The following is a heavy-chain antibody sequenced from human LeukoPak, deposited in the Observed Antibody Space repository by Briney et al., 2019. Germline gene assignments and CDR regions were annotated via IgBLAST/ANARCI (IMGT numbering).Heavy chain of an antibody. V-gene: IGHV4-34*01. J-gene: IGHJ4*02. CDR3: ARGSSWYRASDY. CDR2: INHSGST. CDR1: GGSFSGYY. D-gene: IGHD6-13*01. Sequence: SETLSLTCAVYGGSFSGYYWSWIRQPPGKGLEWIGEINHSGSTNYNPSLKSRVTISVDKSKNQFSLKLSSVTAADTAVYYCARGSSWYRASDYWGQETLVTVSS.